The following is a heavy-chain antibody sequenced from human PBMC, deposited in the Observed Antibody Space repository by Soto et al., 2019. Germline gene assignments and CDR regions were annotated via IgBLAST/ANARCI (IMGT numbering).Heavy chain of an antibody. Sequence: GESLKISCKNSGYSFPSYWIGWVRQMPGKGLEWMGIIHPGDSDTRYSPPFQGQVTISADKSITTAYLQWSSLKASDTAMYYCARARTLGPTNFDYWGQGTLVTVSS. CDR1: GYSFPSYW. V-gene: IGHV5-51*01. CDR3: ARARTLGPTNFDY. J-gene: IGHJ4*02. CDR2: IHPGDSDT.